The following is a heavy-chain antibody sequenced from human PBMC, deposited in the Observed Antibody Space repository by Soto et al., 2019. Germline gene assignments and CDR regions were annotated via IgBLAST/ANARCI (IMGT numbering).Heavy chain of an antibody. V-gene: IGHV4-4*02. D-gene: IGHD6-13*01. CDR2: VYRTGST. CDR3: ARARATIAAAAIFDC. J-gene: IGHJ4*02. CDR1: GGSISTSNW. Sequence: QVQLQESGPGLVKPSGTLSLTCAVSGGSISTSNWWSWVRQPPGKGLEWIGEVYRTGSTNYNPSLDSPVIVSVDKSKNQFSLKLTSVTAADTAVYYCARARATIAAAAIFDCWGQGTLVTVSS.